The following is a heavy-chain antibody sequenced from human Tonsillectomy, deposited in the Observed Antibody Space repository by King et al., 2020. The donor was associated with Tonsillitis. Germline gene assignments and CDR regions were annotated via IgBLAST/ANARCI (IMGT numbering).Heavy chain of an antibody. CDR1: GFTVSSNY. CDR3: ARVGNSMDYYFYYYMDV. V-gene: IGHV3-53*01. D-gene: IGHD4-23*01. Sequence: EVQLVESGGGLIQPGGSLRLSCAASGFTVSSNYMSWVRQAPGKGLEWVSVIYSGGDTYYADSVKGRFTISRDNSKNTLFLQMSSLRAEDTAVYYCARVGNSMDYYFYYYMDVWGKGTTVTVSS. CDR2: IYSGGDT. J-gene: IGHJ6*03.